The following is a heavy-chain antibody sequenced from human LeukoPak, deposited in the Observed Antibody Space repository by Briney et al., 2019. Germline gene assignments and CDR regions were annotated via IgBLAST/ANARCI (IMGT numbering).Heavy chain of an antibody. CDR3: ARDQGLLVVAGRFGY. CDR1: GFTFSSYS. V-gene: IGHV3-21*01. D-gene: IGHD6-19*01. CDR2: ISSSNSYI. J-gene: IGHJ4*02. Sequence: GGSLRLSCAASGFTFSSYSMNWVRQAPGKGLEWVSSISSSNSYIYNADSVKGRFTISRDNAKNSLYLQMSSLRAEDTAVYYCARDQGLLVVAGRFGYWGQGTLVTVSS.